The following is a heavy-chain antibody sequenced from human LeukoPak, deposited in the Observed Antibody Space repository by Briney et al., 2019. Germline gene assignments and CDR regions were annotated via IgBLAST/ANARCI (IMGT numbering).Heavy chain of an antibody. CDR2: ISGSGGST. J-gene: IGHJ4*02. Sequence: PGGSLRLSCAASGFTFSSYAMSWVRQAPGKGLEWVSAISGSGGSTYYADSVKGRFTISKDNSKNTLYLQMNSLRAEDTAIYYCAKHSSSWYGDLDYWAREPWSPSPQ. CDR3: AKHSSSWYGDLDY. V-gene: IGHV3-23*01. D-gene: IGHD6-13*01. CDR1: GFTFSSYA.